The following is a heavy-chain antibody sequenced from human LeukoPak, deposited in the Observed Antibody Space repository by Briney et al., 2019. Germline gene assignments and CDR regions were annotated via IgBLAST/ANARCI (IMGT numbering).Heavy chain of an antibody. CDR1: GYTFTDYY. CDR3: ASGGGGSYWRLGDY. Sequence: GASVKVSCKASGYTFTDYYMHWVQQAPGKGLEWMGRVDPEDGETIYAEKFQGRVTITADTSTDTAYMELSSLRSEDTAVYYCASGGGGSYWRLGDYWGQGTLVTVSS. CDR2: VDPEDGET. J-gene: IGHJ4*02. V-gene: IGHV1-69-2*01. D-gene: IGHD1-26*01.